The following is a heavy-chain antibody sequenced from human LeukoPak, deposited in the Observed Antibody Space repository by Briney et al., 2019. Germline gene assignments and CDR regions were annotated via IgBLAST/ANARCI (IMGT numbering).Heavy chain of an antibody. D-gene: IGHD3-22*01. Sequence: SETLSLTCTVSGGSISSYYWSWIRQPPGKGLEWIGYIYYSGSTNYNPSLKSRVTISVDTSKNQFSLKLSSVTAADTAVYYCAGDYYDSSGYYDPNAFDVWGKGTTVTISS. CDR3: AGDYYDSSGYYDPNAFDV. CDR2: IYYSGST. CDR1: GGSISSYY. V-gene: IGHV4-59*01. J-gene: IGHJ6*04.